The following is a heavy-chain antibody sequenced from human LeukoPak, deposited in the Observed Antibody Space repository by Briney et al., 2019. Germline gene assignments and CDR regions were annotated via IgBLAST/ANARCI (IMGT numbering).Heavy chain of an antibody. CDR1: GYRFSSYW. CDR3: ARQKVEMAVNWFDP. J-gene: IGHJ5*02. D-gene: IGHD5-24*01. Sequence: GESLKISCKGSGYRFSSYWIGWVRQMPGKGLEWMGIIYAGDSDTRYSPSFQGQVTISADKSISTAYLQWSSLKASDTAMYYCARQKVEMAVNWFDPWGQGTLVTVSS. V-gene: IGHV5-51*01. CDR2: IYAGDSDT.